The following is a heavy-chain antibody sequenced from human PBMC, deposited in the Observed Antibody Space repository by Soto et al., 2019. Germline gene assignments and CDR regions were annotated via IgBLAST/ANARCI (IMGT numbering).Heavy chain of an antibody. Sequence: QVQLVQSGAEVKKPGASVKVSCKASGYTFTSYGISWVRQAPGQGLEWMGWISAYNGNTNYAQKLQGRVTMTTDTPTSKAYMEVRSLRSDDTAVYYCAREVDSSGCINWFDPWGQGTLVTVSS. CDR3: AREVDSSGCINWFDP. V-gene: IGHV1-18*01. CDR1: GYTFTSYG. D-gene: IGHD3-22*01. CDR2: ISAYNGNT. J-gene: IGHJ5*02.